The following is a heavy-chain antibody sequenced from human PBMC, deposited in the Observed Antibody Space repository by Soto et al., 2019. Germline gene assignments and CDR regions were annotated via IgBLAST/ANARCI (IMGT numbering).Heavy chain of an antibody. Sequence: GGSLRLSCAASGFIFSRFTMNWVRQTPGKGLEWISHIDNTGSSMYYADSVKGRFTISRDNARNSLFPQMNSLRAEDTAVYFCANSILISRGYFDLWGRGTLVTVSS. V-gene: IGHV3-48*01. CDR2: IDNTGSSM. D-gene: IGHD3-16*01. J-gene: IGHJ2*01. CDR1: GFIFSRFT. CDR3: ANSILISRGYFDL.